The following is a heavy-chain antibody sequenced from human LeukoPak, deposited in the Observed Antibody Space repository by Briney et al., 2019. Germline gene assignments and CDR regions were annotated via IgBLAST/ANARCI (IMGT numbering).Heavy chain of an antibody. D-gene: IGHD3-22*01. CDR2: ISGSGGST. V-gene: IGHV3-23*01. CDR1: GFTFSSYA. CDR3: AKAAFSYFDSSGYLKPCDY. Sequence: PGGSLRLSCAASGFTFSSYAMSWVRQAPGKGLEWVSVISGSGGSTYYADSVKGRFTISRDNSKNTVYLQMNSLRAEDTAVYYCAKAAFSYFDSSGYLKPCDYWGQGTLVTVSS. J-gene: IGHJ4*02.